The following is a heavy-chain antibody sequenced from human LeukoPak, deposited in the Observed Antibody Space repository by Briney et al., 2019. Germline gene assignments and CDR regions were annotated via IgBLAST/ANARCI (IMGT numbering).Heavy chain of an antibody. J-gene: IGHJ4*02. V-gene: IGHV4-39*01. Sequence: PSETLSLTCTVSGGSLSSSSYYWGWIRQPPGKGLEWIGSIYYSGSTYYNPSLKSRVTISVDTSKNQFSLKLSSVTAADTAVYYCARRLGPTDYWGQGTLVTVSS. CDR2: IYYSGST. CDR3: ARRLGPTDY. CDR1: GGSLSSSSYY. D-gene: IGHD3/OR15-3a*01.